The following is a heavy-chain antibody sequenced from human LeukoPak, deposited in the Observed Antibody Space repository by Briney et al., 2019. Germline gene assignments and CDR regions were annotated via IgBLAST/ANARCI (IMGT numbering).Heavy chain of an antibody. J-gene: IGHJ4*02. Sequence: ESLSLTRAVYGGSFSVYYWSWISHPPGKGLGWDGEINHIGSTNYNPSLKTRVTISVDTSKNQFSLKLSSVPAADTAVYDCASTFGSSWANNWGQGTLVTVSS. D-gene: IGHD6-13*01. CDR3: ASTFGSSWANN. CDR1: GGSFSVYY. CDR2: INHIGST. V-gene: IGHV4-34*01.